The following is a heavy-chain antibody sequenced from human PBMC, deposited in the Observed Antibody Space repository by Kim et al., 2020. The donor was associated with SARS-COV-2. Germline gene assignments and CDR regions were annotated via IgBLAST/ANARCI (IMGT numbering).Heavy chain of an antibody. D-gene: IGHD3-10*01. J-gene: IGHJ6*04. CDR2: YYRGST. V-gene: IGHV4-59*09. Sequence: YYRGSTTSNPALKRRVPISVDTSKNQFSLKLSSVTAADTAVYYCAGGFGDVWGKGTTVTVSS. CDR3: AGGFGDV.